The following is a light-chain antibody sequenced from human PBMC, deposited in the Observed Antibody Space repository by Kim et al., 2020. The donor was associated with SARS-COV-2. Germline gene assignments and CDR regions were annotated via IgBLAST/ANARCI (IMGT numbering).Light chain of an antibody. V-gene: IGLV3-21*04. CDR3: QVWDSSSDHHWV. Sequence: PGKTARITCGGNNLGSKSVQWYQQKPGQAPVLVIYYDSDRPSGIPERFSGSNSGNTATLTISRVEAGDEADYYCQVWDSSSDHHWVFGGGTQLTVL. J-gene: IGLJ3*02. CDR1: NLGSKS. CDR2: YDS.